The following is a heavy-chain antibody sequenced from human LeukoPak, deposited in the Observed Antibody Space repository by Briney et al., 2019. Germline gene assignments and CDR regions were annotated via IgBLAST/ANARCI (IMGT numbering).Heavy chain of an antibody. D-gene: IGHD4-17*01. CDR1: GGSISSYY. J-gene: IGHJ4*02. CDR3: ARHGRPGRDPLLDDYAIDGPGE. CDR2: IYYSGST. Sequence: KPSETLSLTCTVSGGSISSYYWSWIRQPPGKGLEWIGYIYYSGSTNYNPSLKSRVTISVDTSKNQFSLKLSSVTAADTAVYYCARHGRPGRDPLLDDYAIDGPGEWGQGTLVTVSS. V-gene: IGHV4-59*08.